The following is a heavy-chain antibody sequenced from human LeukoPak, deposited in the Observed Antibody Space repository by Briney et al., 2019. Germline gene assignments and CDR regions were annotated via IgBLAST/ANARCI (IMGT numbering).Heavy chain of an antibody. Sequence: PGGSLRLSCAASGFTFDDYGMSWVRQAPGKGLEWVSGINWDGGSTGYADSVKGRFTISSDNAKNSLYLQMNRRRGEDTALYYWARDGGYKAFDYWGQGTLVTVSS. CDR1: GFTFDDYG. CDR3: ARDGGYKAFDY. V-gene: IGHV3-20*04. CDR2: INWDGGST. J-gene: IGHJ4*02. D-gene: IGHD1-14*01.